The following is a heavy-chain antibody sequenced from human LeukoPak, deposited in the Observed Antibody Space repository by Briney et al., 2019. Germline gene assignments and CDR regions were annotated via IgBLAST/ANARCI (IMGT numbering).Heavy chain of an antibody. Sequence: GGSLRLSCAASGFTFSSYTMNWARQAPGKGLEWVSSIIRGSGYIYYADSVKGRFTISRDNPKNSLYLQMNSLRAEDTAAYYCARGDYGDDHAFDIWGQGTMVTVSS. V-gene: IGHV3-21*01. CDR3: ARGDYGDDHAFDI. D-gene: IGHD4-17*01. CDR2: IIRGSGYI. J-gene: IGHJ3*02. CDR1: GFTFSSYT.